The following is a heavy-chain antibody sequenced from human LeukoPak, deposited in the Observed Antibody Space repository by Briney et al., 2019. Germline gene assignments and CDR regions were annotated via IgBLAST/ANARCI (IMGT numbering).Heavy chain of an antibody. J-gene: IGHJ4*02. CDR2: IYYSGST. V-gene: IGHV4-59*01. CDR3: ARDHYDFWSGYSV. D-gene: IGHD3-3*01. Sequence: QPXGXGXXGXGYIYYSGSTNYNPSLKSRVTISVDTSKNQFSLQLSSVTAADTAVYYCARDHYDFWSGYSVWGQGTLVTVSS.